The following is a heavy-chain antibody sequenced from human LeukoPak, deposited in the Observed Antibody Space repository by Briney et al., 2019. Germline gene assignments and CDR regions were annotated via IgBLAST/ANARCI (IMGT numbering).Heavy chain of an antibody. Sequence: SETLSLTCTVSGGSISNSSYYWGWIRQPPGKGLEWIGTIYYSGNTYYNPSLKSRVTISVDTSKNQFSLKLSSVTAADTAVYYCARTSSSGLVGGYYFDYWGQGTLVTVSS. J-gene: IGHJ4*02. CDR3: ARTSSSGLVGGYYFDY. CDR1: GGSISNSSYY. CDR2: IYYSGNT. V-gene: IGHV4-39*07. D-gene: IGHD6-19*01.